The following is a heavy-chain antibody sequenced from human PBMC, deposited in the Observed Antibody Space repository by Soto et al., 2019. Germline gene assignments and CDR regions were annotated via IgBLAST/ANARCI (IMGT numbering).Heavy chain of an antibody. CDR3: ARFDSSGPEMAEDAFDI. D-gene: IGHD3-22*01. CDR1: GGTFSSYA. J-gene: IGHJ3*02. V-gene: IGHV1-69*12. Sequence: QVQLVQSGAEVKKPGSSVKVSCKASGGTFSSYAISWVRQAPGQGLEWMGGIIPIFGTANYAQKFQGRVTITADESTSTAYMELSSLRSEDTAVYYCARFDSSGPEMAEDAFDIWGQGTMVTVSS. CDR2: IIPIFGTA.